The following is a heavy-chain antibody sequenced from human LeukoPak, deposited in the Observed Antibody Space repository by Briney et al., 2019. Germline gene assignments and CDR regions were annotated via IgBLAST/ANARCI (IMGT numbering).Heavy chain of an antibody. V-gene: IGHV4-59*01. Sequence: SETLSLTCTVSGGSISSYYWSWIRQPPGKGLEWSGYIYYSGSTNYNPSLKSRVTISVDTSKNQFSLKLSSVTAADTAVYYCASTVAVPGGMEPTEFDYWGQGTLVTVSS. J-gene: IGHJ4*02. D-gene: IGHD6-19*01. CDR2: IYYSGST. CDR1: GGSISSYY. CDR3: ASTVAVPGGMEPTEFDY.